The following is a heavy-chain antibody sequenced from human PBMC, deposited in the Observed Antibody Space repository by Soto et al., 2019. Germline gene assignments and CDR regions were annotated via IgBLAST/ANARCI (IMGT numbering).Heavy chain of an antibody. J-gene: IGHJ5*02. CDR2: ISGSGGST. CDR1: GFTFSSYS. V-gene: IGHV3-23*01. Sequence: PWESXRLSCSSSGFTFSSYSMSWFRQAPGKGLEWVSAISGSGGSTYYADSVKGRFTISRDNSKNTLYLQMNSLRAEDTAVYYCEKGEAGQTTNWLDTWGQGTLVTVSS. D-gene: IGHD6-13*01. CDR3: EKGEAGQTTNWLDT.